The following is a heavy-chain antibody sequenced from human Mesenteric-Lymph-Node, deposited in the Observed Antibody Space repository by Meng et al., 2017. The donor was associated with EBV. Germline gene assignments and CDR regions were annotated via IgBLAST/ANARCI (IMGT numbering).Heavy chain of an antibody. CDR2: INPHGDGT. D-gene: IGHD5-12*01. V-gene: IGHV1-2*06. CDR3: ARDGAGGSIDY. Sequence: QVQLVQFGAGVGKPGASVKVSCKASGFTFTHYYSHWVRQAPGQGLEWMGRINPHGDGTNYPKNFQGRVTMTRDTSSSTAYMALTSLTSDDTAVYYCARDGAGGSIDYWGQGTLVTVSS. J-gene: IGHJ4*02. CDR1: GFTFTHYY.